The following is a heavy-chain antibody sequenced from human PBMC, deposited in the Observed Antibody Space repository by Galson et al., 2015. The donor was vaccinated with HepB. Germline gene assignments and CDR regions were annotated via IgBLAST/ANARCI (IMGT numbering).Heavy chain of an antibody. CDR2: ISAYNGNT. Sequence: SVKVSCKASGYTFTSYGISWVRQAPGQGLEWMGWISAYNGNTNYAQKLQGRVTMTTDTSTSTAYMELRSLRSDDTAVYYCARLSIAAAVGWFDPWGQGTLVTVSS. J-gene: IGHJ5*02. V-gene: IGHV1-18*04. CDR3: ARLSIAAAVGWFDP. CDR1: GYTFTSYG. D-gene: IGHD6-13*01.